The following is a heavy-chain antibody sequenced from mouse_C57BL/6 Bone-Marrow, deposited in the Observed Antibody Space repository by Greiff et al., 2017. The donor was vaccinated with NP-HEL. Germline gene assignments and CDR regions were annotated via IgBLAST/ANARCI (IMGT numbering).Heavy chain of an antibody. Sequence: VQLQQSGAELVRPGASVKLSCKASGYTFTDYYINWVKQRPGQGLEWIARIYPGSGNTYYNEKFKGKATLTAEKSSSTAYMQLSSLTSEDSAVYFCARDSWFAYWGQGTLVTVSA. CDR1: GYTFTDYY. CDR2: IYPGSGNT. CDR3: ARDSWFAY. V-gene: IGHV1-76*01. J-gene: IGHJ3*01.